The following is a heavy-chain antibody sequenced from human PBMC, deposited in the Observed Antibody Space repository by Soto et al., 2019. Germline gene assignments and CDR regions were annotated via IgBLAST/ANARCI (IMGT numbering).Heavy chain of an antibody. Sequence: QVQLVQSGAEVKKPGSSVKVSCKASGDTFSNYVVNWVRQAPGQGLEWMGRSIPISGAANYAQKFQGRVTITADKSTSTSYMELSSLRSEDTAVYYCARDMTSTVVPSFDFWGQGTLVTVS. J-gene: IGHJ4*02. CDR2: SIPISGAA. D-gene: IGHD2-21*01. V-gene: IGHV1-69*06. CDR1: GDTFSNYV. CDR3: ARDMTSTVVPSFDF.